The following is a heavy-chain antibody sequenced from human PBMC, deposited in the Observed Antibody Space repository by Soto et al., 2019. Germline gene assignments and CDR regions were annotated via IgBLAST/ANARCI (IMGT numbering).Heavy chain of an antibody. CDR2: IYHSGST. D-gene: IGHD1-1*01. Sequence: PSETLSLTCAVSGGSISSGGYSWSWIRQPPGKGLEWIGYIYHSGSTYYNPSLKSRVTISVDTSKNQFSLKLSSVTAADTAVYYCARGVWYNYFDYWGQGTLVTVSS. CDR1: GGSISSGGYS. J-gene: IGHJ4*02. CDR3: ARGVWYNYFDY. V-gene: IGHV4-30-2*01.